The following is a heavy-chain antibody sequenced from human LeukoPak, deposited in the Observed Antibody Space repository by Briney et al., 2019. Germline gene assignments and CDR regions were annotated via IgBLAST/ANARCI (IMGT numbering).Heavy chain of an antibody. D-gene: IGHD5-18*01. J-gene: IGHJ4*02. V-gene: IGHV3-23*01. CDR3: AKDLGIQLWLGYFDY. CDR2: ISGSGGST. Sequence: GGSLRLSCAASGFTFSSYAMSWVRQAPGKGLEWVSAISGSGGSTYYADSVKGRFTISRDNSKNTLYLQMNSLRAEDAAVYYCAKDLGIQLWLGYFDYWGQGTLVTVSS. CDR1: GFTFSSYA.